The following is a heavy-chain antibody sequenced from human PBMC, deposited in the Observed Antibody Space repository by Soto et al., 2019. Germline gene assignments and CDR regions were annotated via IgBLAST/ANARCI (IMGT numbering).Heavy chain of an antibody. Sequence: QVQLVQSGAEANKPGSSIKVSCKASRGTFSSYTISWVRQAPGQGLEWMGRIIPILGIANYAQKSQGRVTITAGKSTNTDYMARSSLRSEDTAVYYCARELGVTYYYGMDFWGQGTTVTVSS. D-gene: IGHD4-4*01. CDR1: RGTFSSYT. V-gene: IGHV1-69*08. CDR2: IIPILGIA. J-gene: IGHJ6*02. CDR3: ARELGVTYYYGMDF.